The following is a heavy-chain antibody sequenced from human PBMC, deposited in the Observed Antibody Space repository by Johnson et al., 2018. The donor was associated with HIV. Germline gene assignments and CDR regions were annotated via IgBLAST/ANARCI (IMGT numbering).Heavy chain of an antibody. Sequence: QVLLVESGGGVVQPGRSLRLSCAASGFTFSSYGMHWVRQAPGKGLEWVAVISYDGSNKYYADSVKGRFTISRDNSKNTLYLQMNSLRAEDTAVYYCVRPAAAGRDDAFDIWGQGTMVTVSS. J-gene: IGHJ3*02. V-gene: IGHV3-30*03. CDR3: VRPAAAGRDDAFDI. D-gene: IGHD6-13*01. CDR1: GFTFSSYG. CDR2: ISYDGSNK.